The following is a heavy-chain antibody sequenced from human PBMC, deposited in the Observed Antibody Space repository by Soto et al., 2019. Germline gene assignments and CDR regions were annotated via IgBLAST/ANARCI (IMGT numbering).Heavy chain of an antibody. V-gene: IGHV2-70*04. CDR2: IDWDDER. CDR3: ARIPVYCISSSCSYHSEMDV. D-gene: IGHD2-2*01. CDR1: GFSLSTSGMR. J-gene: IGHJ6*04. Sequence: SGPTLVNPTQTLTLTCTISGFSLSTSGMRVTWIRQAPGKALEWLARIDWDDERYYSASLQTRLTLSKDTSKNQVVLIMTDMDPVDTATYYCARIPVYCISSSCSYHSEMDVWGTGTTVTVSS.